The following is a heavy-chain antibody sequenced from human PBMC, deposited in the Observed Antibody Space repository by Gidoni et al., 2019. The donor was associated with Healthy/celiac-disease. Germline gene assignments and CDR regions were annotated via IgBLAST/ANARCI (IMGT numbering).Heavy chain of an antibody. D-gene: IGHD7-27*01. V-gene: IGHV1-69*01. CDR1: GGTFSSYA. J-gene: IGHJ4*02. CDR2: IIPIFGTA. CDR3: ASRSPSKTGAPNPGSYYFDY. Sequence: QVQLVQSGAEVKKPGSSVKVSCKASGGTFSSYAISWVRQAPGQGLEWMGGIIPIFGTANYAQKFQGRVTITADESTSTAYMELSSLRSEDTAVYYCASRSPSKTGAPNPGSYYFDYWGQGTLVTVSS.